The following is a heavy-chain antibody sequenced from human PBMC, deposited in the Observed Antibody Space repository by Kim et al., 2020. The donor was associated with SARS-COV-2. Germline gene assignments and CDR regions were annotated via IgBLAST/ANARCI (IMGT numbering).Heavy chain of an antibody. V-gene: IGHV4-39*07. CDR3: ARDHYPGYYGSGSYYY. CDR2: IYDSGST. J-gene: IGHJ4*02. CDR1: GGSISSSSYY. Sequence: SETLSLTCTVSGGSISSSSYYWGWIRQPPGKGLEWIGSIYDSGSTYYNPSLKSRVTISVDTSKNQFSLKLRSVTAADTAVYYCARDHYPGYYGSGSYYYWGQGALVTVSS. D-gene: IGHD3-10*01.